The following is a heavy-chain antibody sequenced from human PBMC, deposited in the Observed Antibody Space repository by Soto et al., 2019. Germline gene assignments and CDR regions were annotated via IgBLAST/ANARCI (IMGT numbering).Heavy chain of an antibody. J-gene: IGHJ6*03. Sequence: GASVKVSCKASGYTFTSYDINWVRQATGQGLEWMGWMNPNSGNTGYAQKFQGRVTMTRNTSISTAYMELSSLRSGDTAVYYCASLYYYGSGSYQGSPYYYYYYMDVWGKGTTVTVSS. CDR2: MNPNSGNT. CDR1: GYTFTSYD. D-gene: IGHD3-10*01. CDR3: ASLYYYGSGSYQGSPYYYYYYMDV. V-gene: IGHV1-8*01.